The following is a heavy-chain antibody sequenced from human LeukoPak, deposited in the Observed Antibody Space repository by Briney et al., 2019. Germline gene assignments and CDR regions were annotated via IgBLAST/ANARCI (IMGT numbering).Heavy chain of an antibody. V-gene: IGHV4-59*01. CDR1: GGSISRYY. CDR2: IYSSGTT. CDR3: ARGPEYSSGWYSRNNAFDI. Sequence: SETLSLTCTVSGGSISRYYWSWIRQPPGKGLEWVGYIYSSGTTKYNPSLKSRVTISVDTSKNQFSLKLSSVTAADTAVYYCARGPEYSSGWYSRNNAFDIWGQGTMVTVSS. J-gene: IGHJ3*02. D-gene: IGHD6-19*01.